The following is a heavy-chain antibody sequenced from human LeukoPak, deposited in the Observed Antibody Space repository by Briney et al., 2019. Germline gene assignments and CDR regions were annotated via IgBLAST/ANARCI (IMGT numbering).Heavy chain of an antibody. J-gene: IGHJ4*02. CDR1: GFSFSTYA. V-gene: IGHV3-23*01. Sequence: PGGSLRLSCAASGFSFSTYAMSWVRQAPGKGLEWVSAISGSGVNTYYADSVKGRFTISRDNSKNTLYLQMNSLGAEDTALYYCAKAVVPAARSSFDYWGEGTLVTVSS. D-gene: IGHD2-2*01. CDR2: ISGSGVNT. CDR3: AKAVVPAARSSFDY.